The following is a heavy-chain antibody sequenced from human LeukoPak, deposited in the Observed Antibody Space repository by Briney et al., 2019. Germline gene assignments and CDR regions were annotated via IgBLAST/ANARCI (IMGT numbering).Heavy chain of an antibody. V-gene: IGHV3-30-3*01. CDR3: ARDIEDFWSGYSSIYYYYGMDV. J-gene: IGHJ6*02. D-gene: IGHD3-3*01. CDR2: ISYDGSNK. Sequence: PGRSLRLSCAASGFTFSSYAMHWVRQAPGKGLEWVAVISYDGSNKYYADSVKGRFTISRDNSKNTLYLQMNSLRAEDTAVYYCARDIEDFWSGYSSIYYYYGMDVWGQGTTVTVSS. CDR1: GFTFSSYA.